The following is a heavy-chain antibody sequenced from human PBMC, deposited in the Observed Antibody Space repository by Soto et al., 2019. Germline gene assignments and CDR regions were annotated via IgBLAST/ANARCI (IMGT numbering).Heavy chain of an antibody. J-gene: IGHJ4*02. V-gene: IGHV1-58*01. CDR1: GFTFTSSA. CDR3: AANYYDSSGYYWAYFDY. D-gene: IGHD3-22*01. CDR2: IVVGSGNT. Sequence: SVKVSCKASGFTFTSSAVQWVRQARGQRLEWIGWIVVGSGNTNYAQKFQERVTITRDMSTSTAYMELSSLRSEDTAVYYFAANYYDSSGYYWAYFDYWGQGTLVTVSS.